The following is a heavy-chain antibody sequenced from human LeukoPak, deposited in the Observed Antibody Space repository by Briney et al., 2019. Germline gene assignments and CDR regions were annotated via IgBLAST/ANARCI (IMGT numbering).Heavy chain of an antibody. D-gene: IGHD1-26*01. CDR3: ARGKSPPVWAPSDY. CDR2: ISAYSGNT. Sequence: GASVKVSCKASGYTFTSYGISWVRQAPGQGLEWMGWISAYSGNTNYAQKLQGRVTMTTDTSTSTAYMELRSLRSDDTAVYYCARGKSPPVWAPSDYWGQGTLVTVSS. J-gene: IGHJ4*02. V-gene: IGHV1-18*01. CDR1: GYTFTSYG.